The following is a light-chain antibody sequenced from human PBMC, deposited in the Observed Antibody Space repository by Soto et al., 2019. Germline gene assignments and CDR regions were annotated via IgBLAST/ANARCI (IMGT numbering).Light chain of an antibody. V-gene: IGLV2-8*01. Sequence: QSALTQPPSASGSPGQSVTISCTGTSSDVGGYNYVSWYQQHPGKASKLMIYEVSKRPSGVPDRFSGSKSGNTASLTVSGLQAEDEADYCCSSYAGSNNLVFGGGTKLTV. CDR3: SSYAGSNNLV. CDR1: SSDVGGYNY. CDR2: EVS. J-gene: IGLJ2*01.